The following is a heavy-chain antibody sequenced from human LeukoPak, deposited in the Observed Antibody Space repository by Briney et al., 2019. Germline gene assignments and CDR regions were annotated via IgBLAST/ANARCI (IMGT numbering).Heavy chain of an antibody. V-gene: IGHV1-2*02. CDR1: GYTFTGYY. D-gene: IGHD6-19*01. J-gene: IGHJ5*02. CDR3: ARARSPPVAGTA. CDR2: INPNSGGT. Sequence: ASVKVYCKASGYTFTGYYMHWVRQAPGQGLEWMGWINPNSGGTNYAQKFQGRVTMTRDTSISTAYMELSRLRSDDTAVYYCARARSPPVAGTAWGQGTLVTVSS.